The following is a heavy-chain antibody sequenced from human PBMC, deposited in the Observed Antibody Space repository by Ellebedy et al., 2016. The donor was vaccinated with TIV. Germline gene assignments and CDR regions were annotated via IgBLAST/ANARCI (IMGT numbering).Heavy chain of an antibody. D-gene: IGHD6-19*01. J-gene: IGHJ4*02. CDR2: IKRDGSEK. CDR3: ARVVAVAGLGD. CDR1: GFTFSDHW. Sequence: GESLKISCAASGFTFSDHWMSWVRQAPGKGLEWVANIKRDGSEKYYVDSVKGRFSISRDNARDSVYLQMNSLRAEDTAVYYCARVVAVAGLGDWGQGILVTVSS. V-gene: IGHV3-7*03.